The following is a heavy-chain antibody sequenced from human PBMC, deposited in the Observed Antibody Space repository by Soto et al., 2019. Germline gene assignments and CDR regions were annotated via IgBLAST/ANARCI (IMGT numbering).Heavy chain of an antibody. CDR2: IIPIFGTA. J-gene: IGHJ3*02. CDR1: GGTFSSYA. V-gene: IGHV1-69*12. D-gene: IGHD2-15*01. CDR3: ARGVGDIVVVVAATSYAFDI. Sequence: QVQLVQSGAEVKKPGSSVKVSCKASGGTFSSYAISWVRQAPGQGLEWMGGIIPIFGTANYAQKFQGRDTITADESTSTAYMELSSLRSEDTAVYYCARGVGDIVVVVAATSYAFDIWGQGTMVTVSS.